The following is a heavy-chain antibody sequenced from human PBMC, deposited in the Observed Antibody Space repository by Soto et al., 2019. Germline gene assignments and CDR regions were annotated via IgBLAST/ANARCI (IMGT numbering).Heavy chain of an antibody. V-gene: IGHV1-8*01. J-gene: IGHJ4*02. CDR2: MNPNSGNT. D-gene: IGHD3-3*01. Sequence: EASVKVSCKASGYTFTSYDINWVRQATGQGLEWMGWMNPNSGNTGYAQKFQGRVTMTRNTSISTAYMELSSLRSEDTAVYYCARGDRVLRFLEWLSLDYWGQGTLVTVSS. CDR1: GYTFTSYD. CDR3: ARGDRVLRFLEWLSLDY.